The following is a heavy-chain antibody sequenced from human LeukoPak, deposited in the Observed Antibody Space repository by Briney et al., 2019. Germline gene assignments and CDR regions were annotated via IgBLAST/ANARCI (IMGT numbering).Heavy chain of an antibody. CDR3: ARGRGIQLWLDY. V-gene: IGHV1-69*05. Sequence: SVKVSCKASGGTFISYAISWVRQAPGQGLGWMGRIIPIFGTANYAQKFQGRVTITTDESTSTAYMELSSLRSEDTAVYYCARGRGIQLWLDYWGQGTLVTVSS. D-gene: IGHD5-18*01. CDR1: GGTFISYA. J-gene: IGHJ4*02. CDR2: IIPIFGTA.